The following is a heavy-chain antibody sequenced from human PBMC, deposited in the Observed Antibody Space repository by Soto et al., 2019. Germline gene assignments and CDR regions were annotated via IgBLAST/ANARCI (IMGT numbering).Heavy chain of an antibody. Sequence: QVHLVQSGAEVKKPGASVKVSCKGSGYAFTTYGTTWVRQAPGQGLEWMGWISSHNGNTNYAQKLQGRVTVTRDTSTSTAYMELRSLRCDGTAVYYCARGRYGDYWGQGALVTVSS. J-gene: IGHJ4*02. CDR3: ARGRYGDY. V-gene: IGHV1-18*01. CDR1: GYAFTTYG. D-gene: IGHD1-1*01. CDR2: ISSHNGNT.